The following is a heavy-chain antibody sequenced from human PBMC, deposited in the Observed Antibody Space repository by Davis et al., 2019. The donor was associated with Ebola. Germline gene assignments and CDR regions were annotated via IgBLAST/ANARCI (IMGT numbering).Heavy chain of an antibody. Sequence: GESLKTPCAASGFIFSSYAMSRVRQAPGKGLELVSSSSVRSITYHADSVKGRFTISRDNSKNTLYLQMNSLRAEDTAVYYCAKVHPPTTVTTGGFDPWGQGTLVTVSS. CDR3: AKVHPPTTVTTGGFDP. D-gene: IGHD4-17*01. J-gene: IGHJ5*02. V-gene: IGHV3-23*01. CDR1: GFIFSSYA. CDR2: SSVRSIT.